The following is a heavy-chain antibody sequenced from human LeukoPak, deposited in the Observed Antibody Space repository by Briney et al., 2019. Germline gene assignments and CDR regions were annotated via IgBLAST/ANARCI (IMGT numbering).Heavy chain of an antibody. CDR2: IKEDGSLK. Sequence: GGSLRLSCTASGFPFKNFWVSWVRQAPGKGLEWVANIKEDGSLKFYGDSVRGRFTISRDNSKSTLYLQMNSLRAEDTALYYCANARDSGSIYREIDSWGQGALVTVSS. CDR1: GFPFKNFW. V-gene: IGHV3-7*01. J-gene: IGHJ4*02. D-gene: IGHD3-10*01. CDR3: ANARDSGSIYREIDS.